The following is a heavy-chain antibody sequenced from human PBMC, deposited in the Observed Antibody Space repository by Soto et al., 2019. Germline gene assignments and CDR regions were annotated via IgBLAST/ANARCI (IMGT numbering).Heavy chain of an antibody. D-gene: IGHD3-22*01. CDR2: INAGNGNT. V-gene: IGHV1-3*01. CDR1: GYTFTSYA. CDR3: AREDDSSGYYYFDY. J-gene: IGHJ4*02. Sequence: EASVKVSCKASGYTFTSYAMHWVRQAPGQRLEWMGWINAGNGNTKYSQKFQGRVTITRDTSASTAYMELSSLRSEDTAVYYCAREDDSSGYYYFDYWGQGTLVTVSS.